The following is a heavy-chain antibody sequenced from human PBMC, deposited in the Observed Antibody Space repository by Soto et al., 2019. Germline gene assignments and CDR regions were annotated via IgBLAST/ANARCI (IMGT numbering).Heavy chain of an antibody. CDR2: IYYSGST. Sequence: QVQLQESGPGLVKPSQTLSLTCTVSGGSISSGGYYWRWIRQHPGKGLEWIGYIYYSGSTYYNPSLKSLFTISVDTSENQFSLKLSSVTAADTAVYYCARGYDIVTFDYWCQGTLVTVSS. V-gene: IGHV4-31*01. J-gene: IGHJ4*02. D-gene: IGHD3-9*01. CDR1: GGSISSGGYY. CDR3: ARGYDIVTFDY.